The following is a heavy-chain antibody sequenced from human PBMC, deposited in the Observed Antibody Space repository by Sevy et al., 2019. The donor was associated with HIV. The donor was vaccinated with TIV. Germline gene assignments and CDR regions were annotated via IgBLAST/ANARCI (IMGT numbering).Heavy chain of an antibody. CDR3: ARDAAQDYYYYYGMDV. CDR1: GGCISSGDYY. Sequence: SETLSLTCTVSGGCISSGDYYWSWIRQPPGKGLEWIGYIYYSGSTYYNPSLKSRVTISVDTSKNQFSLKLSSVTAADTAVYYCARDAAQDYYYYYGMDVWGQGTTVTVSS. D-gene: IGHD2-15*01. V-gene: IGHV4-30-4*01. J-gene: IGHJ6*02. CDR2: IYYSGST.